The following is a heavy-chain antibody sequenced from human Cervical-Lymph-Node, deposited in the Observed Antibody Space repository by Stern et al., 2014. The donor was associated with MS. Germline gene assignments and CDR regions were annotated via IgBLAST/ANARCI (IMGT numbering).Heavy chain of an antibody. CDR3: ARSDFWSGSHFFQH. D-gene: IGHD3-3*01. Sequence: QVQLEESGPGLVKPSETLSLTCTVSGGSISSYYWSWLRQPPGKGLEWIGYIYYSGSTHYNPSLKRRVTISVDTSKNQFSLRLSSVTAADTAVFYCARSDFWSGSHFFQHWGQGTLVTVSS. CDR1: GGSISSYY. J-gene: IGHJ1*01. V-gene: IGHV4-59*01. CDR2: IYYSGST.